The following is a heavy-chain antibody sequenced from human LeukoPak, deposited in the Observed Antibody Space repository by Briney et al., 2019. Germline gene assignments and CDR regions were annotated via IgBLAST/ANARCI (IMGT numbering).Heavy chain of an antibody. CDR3: AKTALGYYYDSSGTSLDY. D-gene: IGHD3-22*01. Sequence: SGGSLRLSCAASGFTFSSYAMSWVRQAPGKGLEWVSAISGSGGSTYYADSVKGRFTISRDNSKNTLYLQMNSLRAEDTAVYYCAKTALGYYYDSSGTSLDYWGQGTLVTVSS. V-gene: IGHV3-23*01. CDR1: GFTFSSYA. J-gene: IGHJ4*02. CDR2: ISGSGGST.